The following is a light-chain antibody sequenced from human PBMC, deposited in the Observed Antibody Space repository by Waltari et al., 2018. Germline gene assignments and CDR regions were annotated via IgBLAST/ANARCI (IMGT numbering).Light chain of an antibody. V-gene: IGLV3-1*01. CDR1: ILAGKY. CDR2: QDN. J-gene: IGLJ2*01. Sequence: SFELTQTPSVSVSPGQTASITCSGDILAGKYVSWYQHNPGQSPVLVIYQDNLRPSGIPERFSGSNSGNTATLTISGTQAMDEADYYCAAWDNSTFVLFGGGTKVTVL. CDR3: AAWDNSTFVL.